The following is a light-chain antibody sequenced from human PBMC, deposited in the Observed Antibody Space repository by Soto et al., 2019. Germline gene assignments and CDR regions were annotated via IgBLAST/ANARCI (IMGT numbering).Light chain of an antibody. Sequence: QSALTQPASVSGSPGQSITISCTGTTSDVGAYNYVSWFQQYPGKAPKLMIYDVSTRPSGVSYRFSGSKSGNTASLTISGLQAEDEADYYCSSYTTTDTYVFGTGNKLTVL. CDR2: DVS. V-gene: IGLV2-14*01. CDR3: SSYTTTDTYV. CDR1: TSDVGAYNY. J-gene: IGLJ1*01.